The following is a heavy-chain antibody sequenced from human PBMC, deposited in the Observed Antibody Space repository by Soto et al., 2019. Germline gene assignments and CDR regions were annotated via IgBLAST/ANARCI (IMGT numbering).Heavy chain of an antibody. CDR3: AKSMVRGVKYYYYYYMDV. J-gene: IGHJ6*03. CDR2: ISGSGGST. D-gene: IGHD3-10*01. Sequence: PGGSLRLSCAASGFTFSSYAMSRVHQAPGKGLEWVSAISGSGGSTYYADSVKGRFTISRDNSKNTLYLQMNSLRAEDTAVYYCAKSMVRGVKYYYYYYMDVWGKGTTVTVSS. V-gene: IGHV3-23*01. CDR1: GFTFSSYA.